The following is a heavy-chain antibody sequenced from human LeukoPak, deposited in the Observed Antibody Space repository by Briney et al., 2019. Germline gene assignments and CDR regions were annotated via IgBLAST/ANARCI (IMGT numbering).Heavy chain of an antibody. CDR3: VRDRFFYDSRGHRVFDY. CDR1: GFTFSTYW. Sequence: GGSLRLSCAASGFTFSTYWKNWVRQAPGKGLEWVANINQDGSAKYYVDSMKGRFSISRDNANNSLYLQMNSLRAEDTAVYYCVRDRFFYDSRGHRVFDYWGQGTLVTVSS. V-gene: IGHV3-7*01. D-gene: IGHD3-22*01. CDR2: INQDGSAK. J-gene: IGHJ4*02.